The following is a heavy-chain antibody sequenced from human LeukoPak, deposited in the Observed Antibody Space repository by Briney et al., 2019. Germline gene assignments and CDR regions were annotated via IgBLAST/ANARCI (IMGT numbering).Heavy chain of an antibody. J-gene: IGHJ4*02. CDR2: INSDGSST. CDR1: GFTFSRYW. Sequence: GGSLRLSCAASGFTFSRYWMHWVRQAPGKGLVWVSRINSDGSSTRYADSVKGRFTISRDNSKNTLYLQMNSLRADDTAVYHCAKDRGQLGGFDYWGQGTLVTVSS. CDR3: AKDRGQLGGFDY. V-gene: IGHV3-74*01. D-gene: IGHD6-6*01.